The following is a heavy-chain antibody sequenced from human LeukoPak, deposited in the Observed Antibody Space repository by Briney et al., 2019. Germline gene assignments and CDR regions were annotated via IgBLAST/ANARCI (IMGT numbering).Heavy chain of an antibody. Sequence: PGGSLRLSCAASGFTFSSYEMNWVRQAPGKGLEWVSYISSSGSTIYYADSVKGRFTISRDNAKNSLYLQMNSLRAEDTAGYYSARGFRDEQQLVRYMNFDYWGQGTLVTVSS. CDR2: ISSSGSTI. J-gene: IGHJ4*02. CDR1: GFTFSSYE. CDR3: ARGFRDEQQLVRYMNFDY. D-gene: IGHD6-13*01. V-gene: IGHV3-48*03.